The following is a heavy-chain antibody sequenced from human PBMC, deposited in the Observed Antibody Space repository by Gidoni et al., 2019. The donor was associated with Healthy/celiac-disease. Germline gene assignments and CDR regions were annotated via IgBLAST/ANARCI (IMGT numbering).Heavy chain of an antibody. CDR2: ISGSGGST. CDR1: GFTFSSYA. J-gene: IGHJ4*02. CDR3: AKGGPMVRGVIQYTPPFDY. D-gene: IGHD3-10*01. V-gene: IGHV3-23*01. Sequence: SCAASGFTFSSYAMSWVRQAPGKGLEWVSAISGSGGSTYYADSVKGRFTISRDNSKNTLYLQMNSLRAEDTAVYYCAKGGPMVRGVIQYTPPFDYWGQGTLVTVSS.